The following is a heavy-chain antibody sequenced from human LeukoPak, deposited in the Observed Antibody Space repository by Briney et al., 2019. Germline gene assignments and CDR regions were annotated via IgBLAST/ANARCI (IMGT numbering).Heavy chain of an antibody. V-gene: IGHV3-21*01. Sequence: GGSLRLSCAASGFTFSSYSMNWVRQAPGKGLEWVSSISSSSSYIYYADSVKGRFTISRDNAKNSLYLQMDSLRPEDTAVYFCARDRHVPGLYYYYMDVWGKGTTVTVSS. CDR1: GFTFSSYS. CDR2: ISSSSSYI. D-gene: IGHD6-6*01. J-gene: IGHJ6*03. CDR3: ARDRHVPGLYYYYMDV.